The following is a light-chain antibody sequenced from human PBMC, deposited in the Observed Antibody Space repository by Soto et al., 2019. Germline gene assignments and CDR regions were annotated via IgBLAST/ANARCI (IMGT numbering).Light chain of an antibody. J-gene: IGLJ3*02. Sequence: QPVLTQSPSASASLGASVKLTCTLSSEHSSYAIAWHQQQPEKGPRYLMKLNSDGSHSKGDGIPDRFSGSSSGAERYLTISSLQSEDEADYYCQTWGTGIPWVFGGGTKVTVL. CDR2: LNSDGSH. V-gene: IGLV4-69*01. CDR3: QTWGTGIPWV. CDR1: SEHSSYA.